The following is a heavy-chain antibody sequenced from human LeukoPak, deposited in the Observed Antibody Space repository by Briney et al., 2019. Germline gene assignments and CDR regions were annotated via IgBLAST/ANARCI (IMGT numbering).Heavy chain of an antibody. Sequence: GGSLRLSCAASGFTFSSYWMSWDRQAPGEGLEWVANIKQDGSEKYYVDSVKGRFTISRDNAKNSLYLQMNSLRAEDTAVYYCARDPSSSGWYGYYFDYWGQGTLVSVSS. CDR3: ARDPSSSGWYGYYFDY. CDR2: IKQDGSEK. V-gene: IGHV3-7*01. J-gene: IGHJ4*02. CDR1: GFTFSSYW. D-gene: IGHD6-19*01.